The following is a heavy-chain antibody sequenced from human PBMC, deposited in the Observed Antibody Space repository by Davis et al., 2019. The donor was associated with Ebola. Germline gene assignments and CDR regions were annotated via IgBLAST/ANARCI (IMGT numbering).Heavy chain of an antibody. CDR2: ISASGGST. CDR3: ASASQVYYYGFGY. J-gene: IGHJ4*02. Sequence: PGGSLRLSCAASGFTFSSYAMSWVRQAPGKGLEWVSTISASGGSTYYADSVKGRFTISRDNSKNTLYLQMNSLTAEDTAVYYCASASQVYYYGFGYWGQGTLVTVSS. CDR1: GFTFSSYA. V-gene: IGHV3-23*01. D-gene: IGHD3-10*01.